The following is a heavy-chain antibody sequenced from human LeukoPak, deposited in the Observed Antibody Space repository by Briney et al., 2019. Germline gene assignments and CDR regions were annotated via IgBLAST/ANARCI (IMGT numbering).Heavy chain of an antibody. CDR2: INYSGST. Sequence: SETLSLTCTVSGGSISSYYWSWIRQPPGKGLEWIGYINYSGSTKYNASLKSRVTISVDTSKNQFSLKLSSVTAADTAVYYCARREVDILTGYFGGWDYWGQGTLVTVSS. CDR1: GGSISSYY. J-gene: IGHJ4*02. CDR3: ARREVDILTGYFGGWDY. D-gene: IGHD3-9*01. V-gene: IGHV4-59*08.